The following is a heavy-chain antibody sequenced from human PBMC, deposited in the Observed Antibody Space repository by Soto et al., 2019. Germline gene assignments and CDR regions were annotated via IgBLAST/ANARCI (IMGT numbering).Heavy chain of an antibody. CDR3: ARAASPFTISGVAPPNWFDP. V-gene: IGHV1-8*01. D-gene: IGHD3-3*01. Sequence: ASVKVSCKASGYTFTSYDINWVRQATGQGLEWMGWMNPNSGNTGYAQKFQGRVTMTRNTSISTAYMELSSLRSEDTAVYYCARAASPFTISGVAPPNWFDPWGQGTLVTVSP. CDR2: MNPNSGNT. J-gene: IGHJ5*02. CDR1: GYTFTSYD.